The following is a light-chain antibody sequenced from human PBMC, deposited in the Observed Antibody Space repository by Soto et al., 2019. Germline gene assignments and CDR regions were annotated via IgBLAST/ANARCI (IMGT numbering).Light chain of an antibody. CDR2: GAF. Sequence: EIVLTQSPGTLSLSPGERATLSCRASQSVSSSLAWYQQKPGQAPRLLIFGAFTRAAGVPARFSGSGSGTEFTLTISSLQSEDSAVYFCQQYSNWPKTFGQGTKVDI. CDR3: QQYSNWPKT. V-gene: IGKV3-15*01. CDR1: QSVSSS. J-gene: IGKJ1*01.